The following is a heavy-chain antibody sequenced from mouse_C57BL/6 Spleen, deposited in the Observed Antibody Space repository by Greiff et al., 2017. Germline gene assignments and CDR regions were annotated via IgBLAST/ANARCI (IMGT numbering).Heavy chain of an antibody. D-gene: IGHD1-1*01. CDR2: IYPRSGNT. V-gene: IGHV1-81*01. CDR3: EGEEGNYYGSSYAMDY. CDR1: GYTFTSYG. Sequence: QVHVQQSGAELARPGASVKLSCKASGYTFTSYGISWVKQRTGQGLEWIGEIYPRSGNTYYNEKFKGKATLTADKSSSTAYMELRSLTSEDSAVFFCEGEEGNYYGSSYAMDYWGQGTSVTVSS. J-gene: IGHJ4*01.